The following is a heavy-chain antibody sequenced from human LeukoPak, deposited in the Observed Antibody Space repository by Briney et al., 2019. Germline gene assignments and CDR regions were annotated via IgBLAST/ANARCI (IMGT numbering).Heavy chain of an antibody. J-gene: IGHJ4*02. CDR2: IDPNSGAT. V-gene: IGHV1-2*02. D-gene: IGHD3-16*01. Sequence: ASVKVSCKASGYTFTGYYMHWVRQAPGQGLEWMGWIDPNSGATNYAQKFQGRVTMTRDTSIGTAYMELSSLRSDDTAIYYCARDVGDWGQGALVTVSP. CDR1: GYTFTGYY. CDR3: ARDVGD.